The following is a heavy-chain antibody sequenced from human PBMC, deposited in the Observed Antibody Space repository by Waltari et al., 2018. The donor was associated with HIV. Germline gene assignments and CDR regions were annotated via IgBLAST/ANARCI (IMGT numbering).Heavy chain of an antibody. J-gene: IGHJ4*02. CDR1: GFSLSTSGVG. Sequence: QITLKESGPTLVKPTQTLTLTCTFSGFSLSTSGVGIDWIRQPPGKALEWLGFIYWDDEKRYSPSLKRRLAITKDTSKNQVVLTMTNMDPVDTATYYCVHRRLAYSHPLYWGQGTLVTVSS. CDR2: IYWDDEK. CDR3: VHRRLAYSHPLY. V-gene: IGHV2-5*02. D-gene: IGHD3-3*02.